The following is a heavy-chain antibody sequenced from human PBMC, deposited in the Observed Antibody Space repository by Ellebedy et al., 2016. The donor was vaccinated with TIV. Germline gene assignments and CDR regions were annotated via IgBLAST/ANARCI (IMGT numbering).Heavy chain of an antibody. CDR2: MNCNSGNT. CDR1: GYTFTSYD. Sequence: AASVKVSCKASGYTFTSYDINWVRQATGQGLEWMGWMNCNSGNTGYAQKFQGRVTITRNTSISTAYMELSSLTSEDTAVYYCARVTVGRWFDPWGQGTLVIVSS. D-gene: IGHD1-26*01. CDR3: ARVTVGRWFDP. V-gene: IGHV1-8*03. J-gene: IGHJ5*02.